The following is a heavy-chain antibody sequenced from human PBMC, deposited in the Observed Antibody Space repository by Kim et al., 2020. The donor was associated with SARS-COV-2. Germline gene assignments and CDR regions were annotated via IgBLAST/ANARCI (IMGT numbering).Heavy chain of an antibody. CDR3: ARDRSTVTTADPNY. D-gene: IGHD4-17*01. CDR1: GFTFSNYW. CDR2: IRSDGSTT. Sequence: GGSLRLSCAASGFTFSNYWMHWVRQAPGKGLVWVSRIRSDGSTTDYADSVKGRFTIFRDNAKNTLSLQMNSLRADDTAVYYCARDRSTVTTADPNYWGQGTLVTVSS. J-gene: IGHJ4*02. V-gene: IGHV3-74*01.